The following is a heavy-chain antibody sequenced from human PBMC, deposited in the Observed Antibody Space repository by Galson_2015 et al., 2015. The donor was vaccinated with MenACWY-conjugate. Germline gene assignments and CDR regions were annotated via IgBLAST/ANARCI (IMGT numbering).Heavy chain of an antibody. CDR2: IYSGGST. CDR1: GFTVSSNY. Sequence: SLRLSCAASGFTVSSNYMSWVRQAPGKGLEWVSVIYSGGSTYYADSVKGRFTISRDNSKNTLYLQMNSLRAEDTAVYYCARAPRWETEGNYYYYYGMDVWGQGTTVTVSS. V-gene: IGHV3-53*01. CDR3: ARAPRWETEGNYYYYYGMDV. J-gene: IGHJ6*02. D-gene: IGHD1-14*01.